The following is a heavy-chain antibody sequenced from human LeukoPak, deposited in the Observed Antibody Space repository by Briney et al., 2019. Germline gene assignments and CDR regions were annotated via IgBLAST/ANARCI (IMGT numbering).Heavy chain of an antibody. D-gene: IGHD3-10*01. CDR3: ARHVLLWFGSRPGALDY. CDR1: GGSISSYY. CDR2: IYYSGST. Sequence: SETLSLTCTVSGGSISSYYWSWIRQPPGKGLEWIGYIYYSGSTNYNPSLKSRVTISVDTSKNQFSLKLSSVTAADTAVYYCARHVLLWFGSRPGALDYWGQGTLVTVSS. J-gene: IGHJ4*02. V-gene: IGHV4-59*08.